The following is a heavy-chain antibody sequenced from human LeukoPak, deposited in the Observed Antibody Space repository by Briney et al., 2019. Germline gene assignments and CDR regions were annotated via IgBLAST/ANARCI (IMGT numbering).Heavy chain of an antibody. CDR1: GFTFSSYA. J-gene: IGHJ4*02. Sequence: PGGSLRLSCAASGFTFSSYAMNWVRQAPGKGLEWVSTITDSGGSTYYADSVQGRFTISRDNSKNTLYLQMNSLRAEDTAVYYCARDRSWGSQCYFDYWGQGTLVTVSS. D-gene: IGHD7-27*01. CDR3: ARDRSWGSQCYFDY. CDR2: ITDSGGST. V-gene: IGHV3-23*01.